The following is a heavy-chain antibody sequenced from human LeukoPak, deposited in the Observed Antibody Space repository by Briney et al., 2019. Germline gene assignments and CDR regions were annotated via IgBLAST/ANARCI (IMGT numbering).Heavy chain of an antibody. CDR3: AKDEGPHYYDSSGFGLDY. J-gene: IGHJ4*02. CDR2: IKQDGSEK. Sequence: GGSLRLSCAASGFTFSSYWMSWVRQAPGKGLEWVANIKQDGSEKYYVDSVKGRFTISRDNAKNSLYLQMNSLRAEDMALYYCAKDEGPHYYDSSGFGLDYWGQGTLVTVSS. CDR1: GFTFSSYW. V-gene: IGHV3-7*03. D-gene: IGHD3-22*01.